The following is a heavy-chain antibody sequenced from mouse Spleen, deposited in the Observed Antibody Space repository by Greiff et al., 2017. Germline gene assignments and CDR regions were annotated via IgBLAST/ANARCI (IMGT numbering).Heavy chain of an antibody. D-gene: IGHD1-3*01. V-gene: IGHV1-80*01. CDR2: IYPGDGDT. CDR3: ARRRVGYFDY. J-gene: IGHJ2*01. Sequence: VMLVESGAELVKPGASVKISCKASGYAFSSYWMNWVKQRPGKGLEWIGQIYPGDGDTNYNGKFKGKATLTADKSSSTAYMQLSSLTSEDSAVYFCARRRVGYFDYWGQGTTLTVSS. CDR1: GYAFSSYW.